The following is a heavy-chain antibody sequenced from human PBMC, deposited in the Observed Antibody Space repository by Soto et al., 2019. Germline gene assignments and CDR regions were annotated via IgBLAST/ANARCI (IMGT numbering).Heavy chain of an antibody. CDR3: ARDLGSSWYPEYFQH. CDR2: IKQDGSEK. Sequence: GGSLRLSCAASGFTFSSYWMSWVRQAPGKGLEWVANIKQDGSEKYYVDSVKGRFTISRDNAKNSLYLQMNSLRAEDTAVYYCARDLGSSWYPEYFQHWGQGTLVTVSS. D-gene: IGHD6-13*01. V-gene: IGHV3-7*01. CDR1: GFTFSSYW. J-gene: IGHJ1*01.